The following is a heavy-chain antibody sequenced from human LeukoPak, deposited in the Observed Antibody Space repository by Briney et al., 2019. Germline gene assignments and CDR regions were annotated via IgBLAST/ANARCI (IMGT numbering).Heavy chain of an antibody. V-gene: IGHV4-59*08. Sequence: SETLSLTCTVSGGSISSYYWSWIRQPPGKGLEWIGYIYYSGSTNYNPSLKSRVTISVDTSKNQFSLKLSSVTAADTAVYYCARLAISSNYYDSSDLFDYWGQGTLVTVSS. D-gene: IGHD3-22*01. CDR1: GGSISSYY. CDR2: IYYSGST. CDR3: ARLAISSNYYDSSDLFDY. J-gene: IGHJ4*02.